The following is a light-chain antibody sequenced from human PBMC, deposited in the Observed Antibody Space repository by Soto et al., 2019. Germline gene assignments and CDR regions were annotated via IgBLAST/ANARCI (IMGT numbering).Light chain of an antibody. CDR3: QPLAGNLSGYV. Sequence: QSVLTQPPSVSGAPGQRVTISCTGSSSNIGAGYDVHWYQQLPGTAPKLLIYGNSNRPSGVPDRFSGSKSGTSASLAITGLEDEDEPDYGRQPLAGNLSGYVFGPGTKLTVL. V-gene: IGLV1-40*01. CDR2: GNS. J-gene: IGLJ1*01. CDR1: SSNIGAGYD.